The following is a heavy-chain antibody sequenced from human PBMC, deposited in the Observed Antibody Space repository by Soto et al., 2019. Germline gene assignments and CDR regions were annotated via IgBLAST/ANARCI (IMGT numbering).Heavy chain of an antibody. CDR2: INPDNGNT. J-gene: IGHJ3*01. CDR1: GFSFSDNL. CDR3: ARDILSFGPRANDAFDV. Sequence: QVQLVQSGAEVRKPGASVNISCRASGFSFSDNLINWVRQAPGQSLEWMGWINPDNGNTRYSQTLQGRVTISRHSSASITYVEVSDLTSEDTAVYYCARDILSFGPRANDAFDVWGQGTMVTVSS. V-gene: IGHV1-3*01. D-gene: IGHD2-8*02.